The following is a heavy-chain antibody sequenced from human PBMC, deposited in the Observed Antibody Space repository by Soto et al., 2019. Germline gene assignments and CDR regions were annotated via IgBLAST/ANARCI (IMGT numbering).Heavy chain of an antibody. CDR3: ARDRQYSTSWLDY. J-gene: IGHJ4*02. V-gene: IGHV3-30-3*01. Sequence: QVQLVESGGGVVQPGRSLRLSCVASGFTFSSYAMHWVRQAPGKGLEWVALISYDGSNKYYADSVKGRFTISRDNSKNTLYLQINSLRAEDTAVYYCARDRQYSTSWLDYWGQGTLVTVSS. CDR2: ISYDGSNK. CDR1: GFTFSSYA. D-gene: IGHD6-13*01.